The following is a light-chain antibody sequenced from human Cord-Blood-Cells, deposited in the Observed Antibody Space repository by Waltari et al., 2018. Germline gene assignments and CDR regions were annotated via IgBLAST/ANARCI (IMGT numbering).Light chain of an antibody. CDR2: GKN. J-gene: IGLJ3*02. CDR1: RLSSYL. Sequence: SSELTQDPAVSVALGQTVRITCPGDRLSSYLASWYQQKPGQAPVLVIYGKNNRPSGIPDRFSGSSSGNTASLTITGAQAEDEADYYCNSRDSSGNHWVFGGGTKLTVL. CDR3: NSRDSSGNHWV. V-gene: IGLV3-19*01.